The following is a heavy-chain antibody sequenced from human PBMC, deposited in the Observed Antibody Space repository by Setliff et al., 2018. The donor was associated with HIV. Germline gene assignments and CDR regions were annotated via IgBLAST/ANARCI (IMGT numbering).Heavy chain of an antibody. CDR2: IASHGNWH. D-gene: IGHD3-3*01. V-gene: IGHV3-30*18. CDR3: AKELGFWSGYSGPPLAY. J-gene: IGHJ4*02. CDR1: GFTFSNAW. Sequence: GGSLRLSCVGSGFTFSNAWMSWVRQAPGNGLEWVAVIASHGNWHDYAASVKGRFTISRDNSKNTLYLQMNSLRAEDTAVYYCAKELGFWSGYSGPPLAYWGQGTLVTVSS.